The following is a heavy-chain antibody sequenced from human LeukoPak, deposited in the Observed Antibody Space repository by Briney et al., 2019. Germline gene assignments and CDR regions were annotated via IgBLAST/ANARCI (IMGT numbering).Heavy chain of an antibody. CDR1: GFAFSSYA. CDR3: AKAHGYSYGSSVS. Sequence: VGTLRPSCTASGFAFSSYAMSGVRTAPGKRLEWVSAISGSGGSTYYADSVKGRFTISRDNSKNTLYLQMNSLRAEDTAVYYCAKAHGYSYGSSVSWGQGTLVTVSS. V-gene: IGHV3-23*01. D-gene: IGHD5-18*01. J-gene: IGHJ4*02. CDR2: ISGSGGST.